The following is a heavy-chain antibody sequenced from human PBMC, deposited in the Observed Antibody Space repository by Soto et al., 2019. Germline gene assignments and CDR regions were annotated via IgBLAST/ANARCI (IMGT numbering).Heavy chain of an antibody. CDR3: ARGGSRGDIVVVPAVDYYYYYGMDV. CDR2: INPSGGST. D-gene: IGHD2-2*01. Sequence: SVKVSCKASGYTFTSYYMHWVRQAPVQGLEWMGIINPSGGSTSYAQKFQGRVTMTRDTSTSTVYMELSSLRSEDTAVYYCARGGSRGDIVVVPAVDYYYYYGMDVWGQGTTVTVSS. V-gene: IGHV1-46*01. CDR1: GYTFTSYY. J-gene: IGHJ6*02.